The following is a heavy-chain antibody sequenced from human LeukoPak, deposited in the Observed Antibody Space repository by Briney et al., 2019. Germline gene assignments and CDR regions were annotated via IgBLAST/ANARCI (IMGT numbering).Heavy chain of an antibody. J-gene: IGHJ4*02. Sequence: ASVRVSCEASGYTFTSYDINWVRQATGQGLEWMVWMNPNSGNTGYAQKSQGRVTMTRNTSISTAYMELSSLRSEDTAVYYCAGAIQKGFDYWGRGTLASVS. CDR2: MNPNSGNT. CDR3: AGAIQKGFDY. CDR1: GYTFTSYD. V-gene: IGHV1-8*01.